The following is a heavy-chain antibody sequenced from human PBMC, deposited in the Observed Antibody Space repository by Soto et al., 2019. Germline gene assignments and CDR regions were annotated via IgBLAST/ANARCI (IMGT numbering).Heavy chain of an antibody. D-gene: IGHD3-3*01. CDR2: ISGSGGST. V-gene: IGHV3-23*01. J-gene: IGHJ6*02. CDR1: GFTFSSYA. Sequence: GGSLRLSCAASGFTFSSYAMSWVRQAPGRGLEWVSAISGSGGSTYYADSVKGRFTISRDNSKNTLYLQMNSLRAEDTAVYYCAKAGDFGVVIIPVLGMDVWGQGTTVTVSS. CDR3: AKAGDFGVVIIPVLGMDV.